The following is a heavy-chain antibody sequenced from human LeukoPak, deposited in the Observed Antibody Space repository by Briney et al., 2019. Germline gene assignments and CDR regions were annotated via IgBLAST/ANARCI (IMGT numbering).Heavy chain of an antibody. CDR3: ARGGASSRYFGY. Sequence: PSETLSLTCTVSGGSISGHYWSWIRQPPGKGLEWIGFVSYSGNTNYNPSLNGRVTISLDTSKSQFSPSLNSVTAADTAAYFCARGGASSRYFGYWGQGTLVTVSS. CDR2: VSYSGNT. D-gene: IGHD1-26*01. V-gene: IGHV4-59*11. CDR1: GGSISGHY. J-gene: IGHJ4*02.